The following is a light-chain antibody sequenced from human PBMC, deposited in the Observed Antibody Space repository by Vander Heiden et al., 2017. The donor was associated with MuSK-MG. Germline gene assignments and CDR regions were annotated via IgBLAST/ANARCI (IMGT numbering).Light chain of an antibody. CDR2: GAS. CDR1: QSVSSN. Sequence: EIVMTQSPATLSVSPGERATLSCRASQSVSSNLAWYQQKPGQAPRLLIYGASTRATGIQARFSGSGYGTEFTLTISSRHSEDFAVYYCQQYNNWPPKYTFGQGTKLEIK. CDR3: QQYNNWPPKYT. J-gene: IGKJ2*01. V-gene: IGKV3-15*01.